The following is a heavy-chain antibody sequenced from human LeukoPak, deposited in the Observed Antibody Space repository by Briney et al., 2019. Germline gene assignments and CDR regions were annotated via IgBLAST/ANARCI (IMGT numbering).Heavy chain of an antibody. CDR1: GGSISSSSYY. CDR3: ARSRWGGERVDY. V-gene: IGHV4-39*01. D-gene: IGHD3-10*01. Sequence: PSETLSLTCTVSGGSISSSSYYWGWIRQPPGKGLEWIGSIYYSGSTYYNPSLKSRVTISVDTSKNQFSLKLSSVTAADTAVYYCARSRWGGERVDYWGQGTLVTVSS. J-gene: IGHJ4*02. CDR2: IYYSGST.